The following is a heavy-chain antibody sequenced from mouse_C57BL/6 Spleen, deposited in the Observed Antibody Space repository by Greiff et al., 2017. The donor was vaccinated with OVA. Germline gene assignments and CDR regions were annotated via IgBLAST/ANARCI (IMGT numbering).Heavy chain of an antibody. CDR2: IYPGDGDT. CDR1: GYAFSSSW. V-gene: IGHV1-82*01. Sequence: VQLQQSGPELVKPGASVKISCKASGYAFSSSWMNWVKQRPGKGLEWIGRIYPGDGDTNYNGKFKGKATLTADKSSSTAYMQLSSLTSEDSAVYFCAREGRGLPSYWGQGTLVTVSA. J-gene: IGHJ3*01. CDR3: AREGRGLPSY. D-gene: IGHD2-2*01.